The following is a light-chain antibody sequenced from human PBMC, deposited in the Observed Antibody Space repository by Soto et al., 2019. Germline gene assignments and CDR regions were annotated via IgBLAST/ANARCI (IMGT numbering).Light chain of an antibody. CDR1: SSDVGGYNY. Sequence: QSVPTQPASVSGSPGQSITISCTGTSSDVGGYNYVSWYQRHPGKAPKLMIYDVSNRPSGVSNRFSGSKSGNTASLTISGLQAEDEADYYCSSYTSTSTLIFGGGTKLTVL. CDR2: DVS. CDR3: SSYTSTSTLI. V-gene: IGLV2-14*01. J-gene: IGLJ2*01.